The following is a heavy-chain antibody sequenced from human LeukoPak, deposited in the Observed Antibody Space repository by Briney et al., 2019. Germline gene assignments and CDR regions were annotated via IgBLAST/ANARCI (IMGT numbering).Heavy chain of an antibody. Sequence: PGGSLRLSCAASGFTLSSRWMHWVRQVPGKGLVSVSRIESDGRTAYADSVKGRFIISRDNGKNTLYLQMNSLRVEDTAVYYCARDGRGPDYWGQGTLVTVSS. J-gene: IGHJ4*02. D-gene: IGHD3/OR15-3a*01. CDR2: IESDGRT. CDR1: GFTLSSRW. CDR3: ARDGRGPDY. V-gene: IGHV3-74*01.